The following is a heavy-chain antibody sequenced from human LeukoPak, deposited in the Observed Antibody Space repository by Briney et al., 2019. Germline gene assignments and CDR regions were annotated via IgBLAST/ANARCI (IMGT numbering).Heavy chain of an antibody. CDR1: GYTFTSYD. Sequence: ASVKLSCKASGYTFTSYDINWVRQATGQGLEWMGWMNPNSGNTGYAQKLQGRVTMTRNTSISTAYMGLSSLRSEDTAVYYCATQGVEDDAFDIWGQGTMVTVSS. CDR3: ATQGVEDDAFDI. J-gene: IGHJ3*02. CDR2: MNPNSGNT. V-gene: IGHV1-8*01. D-gene: IGHD2-15*01.